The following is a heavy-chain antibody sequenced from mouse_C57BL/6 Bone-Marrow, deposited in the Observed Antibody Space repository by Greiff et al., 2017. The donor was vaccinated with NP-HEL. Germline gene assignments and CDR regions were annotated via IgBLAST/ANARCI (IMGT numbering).Heavy chain of an antibody. CDR2: IYPRSGNT. CDR3: ARSDLLWLRRGDYFDY. D-gene: IGHD2-2*01. J-gene: IGHJ2*01. V-gene: IGHV1-81*01. Sequence: VKLMESGAELARPGASVKLSCKASGYTFTSYGISWVKQRTGQGLEWIGEIYPRSGNTYYNEKFKGKATLTADKSSSTAYMELRSLTSEDSAVYFCARSDLLWLRRGDYFDYWGQGTTLTVSS. CDR1: GYTFTSYG.